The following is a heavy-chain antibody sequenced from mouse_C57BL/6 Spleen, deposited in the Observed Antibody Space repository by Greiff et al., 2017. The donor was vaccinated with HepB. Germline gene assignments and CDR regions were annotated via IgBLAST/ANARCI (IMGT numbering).Heavy chain of an antibody. CDR1: GYTFTSYW. J-gene: IGHJ2*01. Sequence: QGQLQQPGAELVRPGSSVKLSCKASGYTFTSYWMHWVKQRPIQGLEWIGNIDPSDSETHYNQKFKDKATLTVDKSSSTAYMQLSSLTSEDSAVYYCARGGVITTVVAPFDYWGQGTTLTVSS. CDR3: ARGGVITTVVAPFDY. V-gene: IGHV1-52*01. CDR2: IDPSDSET. D-gene: IGHD1-1*01.